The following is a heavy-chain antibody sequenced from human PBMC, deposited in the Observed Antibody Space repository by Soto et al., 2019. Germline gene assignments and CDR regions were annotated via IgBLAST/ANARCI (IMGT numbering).Heavy chain of an antibody. D-gene: IGHD3-3*01. V-gene: IGHV1-69*12. CDR3: AGGRDPKSDSYRYWIAP. CDR2: IIPIFGTA. CDR1: GGTFSSYA. J-gene: IGHJ5*02. Sequence: QVQLVQSGAAVKKPGSSVKVSCKASGGTFSSYAISWVRQAPGQGLEWMGEIIPIFGTANYAQKFQGRGKITADESTSTAFIDRSSGSSDDMAVYYCAGGRDPKSDSYRYWIAPWGQGTLVTFSS.